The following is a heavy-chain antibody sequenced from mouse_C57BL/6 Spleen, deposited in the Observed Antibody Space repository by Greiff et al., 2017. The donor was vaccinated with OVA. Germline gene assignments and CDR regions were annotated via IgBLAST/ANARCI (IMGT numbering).Heavy chain of an antibody. Sequence: EVQLQQSGPELVKPGASVKISCKASGYTFTDYCMNWVKQSHGKSLEWIGDINPNNGGTSYNQKFKGKATLTVDKSSSTAYMELRSLTSEDSAVYYCARRLDYDVYYYAMDYWGQGTSVTVSS. D-gene: IGHD2-4*01. V-gene: IGHV1-26*01. CDR1: GYTFTDYC. CDR2: INPNNGGT. CDR3: ARRLDYDVYYYAMDY. J-gene: IGHJ4*01.